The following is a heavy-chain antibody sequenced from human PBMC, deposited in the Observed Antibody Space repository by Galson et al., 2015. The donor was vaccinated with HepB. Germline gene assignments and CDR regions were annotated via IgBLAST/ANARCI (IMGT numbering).Heavy chain of an antibody. CDR1: GGTFSSYA. V-gene: IGHV1-69*13. D-gene: IGHD2-2*02. CDR2: IIPIFGTA. Sequence: SVKVSCKASGGTFSSYAISWVRQAPGQGLEWMGGIIPIFGTANYAQKFQGRVTITADESTSTAYMELSSLRSEDTAVYYCARGLSDCSSTSCYRDDAFDIWGQGTMVTVSS. CDR3: ARGLSDCSSTSCYRDDAFDI. J-gene: IGHJ3*02.